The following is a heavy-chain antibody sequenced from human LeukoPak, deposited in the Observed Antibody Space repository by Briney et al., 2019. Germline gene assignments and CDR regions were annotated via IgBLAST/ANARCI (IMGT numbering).Heavy chain of an antibody. CDR3: ARSPTYNYNRGGYGGWYFDY. J-gene: IGHJ4*02. Sequence: GGSLRLSCAASGITFSRYWMHWVRQAPGKGLVWVSRINADGSDTDYADSVKGRSTISRDNAKNTLYLQMNSLRADDTAVYYCARSPTYNYNRGGYGGWYFDYWGQGSLVTVSS. CDR1: GITFSRYW. V-gene: IGHV3-74*01. CDR2: INADGSDT. D-gene: IGHD3-22*01.